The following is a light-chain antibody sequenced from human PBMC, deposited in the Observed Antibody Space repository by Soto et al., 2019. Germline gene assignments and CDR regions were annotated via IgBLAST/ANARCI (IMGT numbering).Light chain of an antibody. CDR2: DAS. V-gene: IGKV3-20*01. CDR1: QIVNK. CDR3: QQYLTSPTWT. J-gene: IGKJ1*01. Sequence: EIVLTQSPGTLSLSPGERATLSCRPGQIVNKLAWYQQKPGQAPRLLIYDASIRATGIPDRFSGSQSGTEFTHTIRRREREDLALYYCQQYLTSPTWTFGQGTKVEV.